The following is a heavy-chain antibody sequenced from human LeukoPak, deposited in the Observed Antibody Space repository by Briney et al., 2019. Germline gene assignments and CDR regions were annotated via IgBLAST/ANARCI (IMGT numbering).Heavy chain of an antibody. CDR1: GGSFSGYY. Sequence: SETLSLTCAVYGGSFSGYYWSWIRQPPGKGLEWIGYIYYSGSTNYNPSLKSRVTISVDTSKNQFSLKLSSVTAADTAVYYCARTVTYYDILTGYSGDAFDIWGQGTMVTVSS. CDR3: ARTVTYYDILTGYSGDAFDI. D-gene: IGHD3-9*01. V-gene: IGHV4-59*01. J-gene: IGHJ3*02. CDR2: IYYSGST.